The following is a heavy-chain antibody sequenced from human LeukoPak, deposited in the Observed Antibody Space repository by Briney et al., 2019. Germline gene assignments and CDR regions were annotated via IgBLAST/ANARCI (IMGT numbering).Heavy chain of an antibody. CDR2: ISYDGSNK. D-gene: IGHD2-2*03. CDR1: GFTFSSYA. CDR3: ARGVLGIVVVPAAISEPYFQH. Sequence: PGRSLRLSCAASGFTFSSYAMHWVRQAPGKGLEWVAVISYDGSNKYYADSVKGRFTISRDNSKNTLYLQMNSLRAEDTAVYYCARGVLGIVVVPAAISEPYFQHWGQGTLVTVSS. J-gene: IGHJ1*01. V-gene: IGHV3-30-3*01.